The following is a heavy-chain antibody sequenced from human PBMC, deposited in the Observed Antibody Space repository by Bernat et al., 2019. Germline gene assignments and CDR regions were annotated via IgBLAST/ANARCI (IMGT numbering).Heavy chain of an antibody. V-gene: IGHV5-51*01. CDR1: GYSFTSYW. J-gene: IGHJ3*02. CDR3: ARVSGTTDDAFDI. D-gene: IGHD1-1*01. Sequence: EVQLVQSGAEVKKPGESLKISCKGSGYSFTSYWIGWVRQMSGKGLEWVGIIYPGDSGTRYSPSFQGTVTISADKSISTAYLQWSSLKASETAVYYCARVSGTTDDAFDIWGQGTMVTVSS. CDR2: IYPGDSGT.